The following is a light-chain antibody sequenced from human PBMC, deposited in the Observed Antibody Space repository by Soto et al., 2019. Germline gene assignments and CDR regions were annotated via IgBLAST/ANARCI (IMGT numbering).Light chain of an antibody. CDR1: SSDVGGYNY. J-gene: IGLJ1*01. CDR2: DVS. Sequence: QSVLTQPASVSGSPGQSITISCTGTSSDVGGYNYVSWYQQHPGKAPKLMIYDVSNRPSGVSNRFSGSKSGNTAPLTTSGLQAEDEADYYCSSYTSSSTLGVFGTGTKVTVL. CDR3: SSYTSSSTLGV. V-gene: IGLV2-14*01.